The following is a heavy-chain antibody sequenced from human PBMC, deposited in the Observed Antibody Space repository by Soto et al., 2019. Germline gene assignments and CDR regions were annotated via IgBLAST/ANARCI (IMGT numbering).Heavy chain of an antibody. CDR2: INSDGRST. Sequence: GGSLRLSCAASGFTFSSYWMHWVRQAPGKGLVWVSRINSDGRSTSYADPVKGRFPISRDTAKSTLDLKRNSLRAEEPAVYYCARGMYSSSYYFLSYYFDYWGRGTLVTVSS. CDR1: GFTFSSYW. V-gene: IGHV3-74*01. CDR3: ARGMYSSSYYFLSYYFDY. D-gene: IGHD6-13*01. J-gene: IGHJ4*02.